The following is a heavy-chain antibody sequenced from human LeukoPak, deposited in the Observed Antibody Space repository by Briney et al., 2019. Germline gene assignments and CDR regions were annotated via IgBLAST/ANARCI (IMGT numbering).Heavy chain of an antibody. CDR2: ISSSSSYI. D-gene: IGHD4-23*01. CDR1: GFTFSSYS. Sequence: PGGSLRLSCAASGFTFSSYSMNWVRQAPGKGLEWVSSISSSSSYIYYADSVKGRFTISRVNAKNSLYLQMNSLRAEDTAVYYCARDLADGGNSDLDYWGQGTLVTVSS. V-gene: IGHV3-21*01. J-gene: IGHJ4*02. CDR3: ARDLADGGNSDLDY.